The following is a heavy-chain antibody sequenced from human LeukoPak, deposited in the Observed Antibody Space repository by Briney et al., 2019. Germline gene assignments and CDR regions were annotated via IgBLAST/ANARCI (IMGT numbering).Heavy chain of an antibody. CDR3: ASPGSGRHAFDI. Sequence: PSETLSLTCAVYGGSFSGHYWSWIRQPPGKGLEWIGEINHSGGTNYNPSLKSRVTISVDTSKNQFSLKLSSVTAADTAVYYCASPGSGRHAFDIWGQGTMVTVSS. CDR2: INHSGGT. J-gene: IGHJ3*02. CDR1: GGSFSGHY. V-gene: IGHV4-34*01. D-gene: IGHD3-10*01.